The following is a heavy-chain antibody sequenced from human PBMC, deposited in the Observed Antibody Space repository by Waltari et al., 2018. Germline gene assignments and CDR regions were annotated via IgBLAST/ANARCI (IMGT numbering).Heavy chain of an antibody. V-gene: IGHV1-69-2*01. D-gene: IGHD2-15*01. J-gene: IGHJ3*02. CDR1: GYTFTDYY. CDR2: FEREDREP. Sequence: EVQLVQSGAEVKKPGATVKISCKVSGYTFTDYYMHWVQQAPGKGLEWMGLFEREDREPIYAEKFQGRVTITADTSTDTAYMGLSSLRSEDTAVYYCATVGCSGGSCYYPSLGAFDIWGQGTMVTVSS. CDR3: ATVGCSGGSCYYPSLGAFDI.